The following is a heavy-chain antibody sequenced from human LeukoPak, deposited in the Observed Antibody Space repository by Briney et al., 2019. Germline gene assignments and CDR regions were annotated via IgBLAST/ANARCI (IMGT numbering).Heavy chain of an antibody. CDR1: GGTFSSYA. J-gene: IGHJ5*02. CDR2: IIPIFGTA. D-gene: IGHD3-16*01. V-gene: IGHV1-69*05. CDR3: ATGGDYVGGGGGFDP. Sequence: GSSVKVSCKASGGTFSSYAISWVRQAPGQGLEWMGRIIPIFGTANYAQKFQGRVTITTDESTSTAYMELSSLRSEDTAVYCCATGGDYVGGGGGFDPWGQGTLVTVSS.